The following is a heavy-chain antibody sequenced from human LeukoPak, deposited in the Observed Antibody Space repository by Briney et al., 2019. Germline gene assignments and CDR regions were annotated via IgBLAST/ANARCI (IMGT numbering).Heavy chain of an antibody. J-gene: IGHJ4*02. Sequence: GGSLRLSCAASGFTFNSHAMSWVRQAPWERLQWVSGISDSGGNTYYADSVRGRFTISRDNSKNTLYLQMNSLRAEDTAVYYCARHRSSWLIDYWGQGTLVTVSS. D-gene: IGHD6-6*01. CDR3: ARHRSSWLIDY. V-gene: IGHV3-23*01. CDR2: ISDSGGNT. CDR1: GFTFNSHA.